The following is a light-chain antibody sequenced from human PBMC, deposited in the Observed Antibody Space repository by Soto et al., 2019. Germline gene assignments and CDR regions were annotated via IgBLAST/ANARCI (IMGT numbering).Light chain of an antibody. CDR1: SSDVGAYNF. Sequence: QSVLTQPASVSGSPGQWITISCTGTSSDVGAYNFVSWYQFHPGRAPKLIIYEVTIRPSGVSNRFSGSKSGNTASLTISGLQAEDEADYYCSSYTTSAPYVFGSGTKVTVL. J-gene: IGLJ1*01. V-gene: IGLV2-14*01. CDR2: EVT. CDR3: SSYTTSAPYV.